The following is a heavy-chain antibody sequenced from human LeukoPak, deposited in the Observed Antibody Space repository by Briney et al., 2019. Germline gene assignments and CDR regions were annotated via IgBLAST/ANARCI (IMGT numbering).Heavy chain of an antibody. CDR1: GFTFSSYG. Sequence: GGSLRLSCAASGFTFSSYGMHWVRQAPGKGLEWVAVISYDGSNKYYADSVKGRFTISRDNAKNSLYLQMNSLRAEDTAVYYCARGFDYWGQGTLVTVSS. J-gene: IGHJ4*02. CDR3: ARGFDY. V-gene: IGHV3-30*03. CDR2: ISYDGSNK.